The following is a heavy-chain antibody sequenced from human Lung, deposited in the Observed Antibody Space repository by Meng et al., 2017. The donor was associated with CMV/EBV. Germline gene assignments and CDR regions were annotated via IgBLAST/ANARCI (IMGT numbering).Heavy chain of an antibody. CDR3: ARERGRDGYKSGWGKDY. CDR2: ISSSGSTI. V-gene: IGHV3-48*03. CDR1: GFTFSSYE. Sequence: GGSXSLXCAASGFTFSSYEMNWVRQATGKGLEWVAYISSSGSTIYYADSVKGRFTISRDNAKNSLYLQMSSLRAEDTAVYYCARERGRDGYKSGWGKDYWGQGXLVTVSS. D-gene: IGHD5-24*01. J-gene: IGHJ4*02.